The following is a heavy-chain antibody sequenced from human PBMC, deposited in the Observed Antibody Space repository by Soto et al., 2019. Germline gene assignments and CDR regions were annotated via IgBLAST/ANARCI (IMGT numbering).Heavy chain of an antibody. V-gene: IGHV3-23*01. CDR1: GFTFSSYA. D-gene: IGHD6-13*01. Sequence: EVQLLESGGGLVQPGGSLRLSCAASGFTFSSYAMSWVRQAPGKGLEWVSAISGSGGSTYYADSVKGRFTISRDNSKNTLYLQVNSLRAEDTAVYYCAKGDHSSSWYDYWGQGTLVTVSS. J-gene: IGHJ4*02. CDR2: ISGSGGST. CDR3: AKGDHSSSWYDY.